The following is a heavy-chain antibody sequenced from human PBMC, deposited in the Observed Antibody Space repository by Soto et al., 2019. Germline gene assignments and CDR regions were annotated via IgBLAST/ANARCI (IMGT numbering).Heavy chain of an antibody. CDR3: TRAPFDFYSRIDP. CDR2: IILLFGKT. D-gene: IGHD2-15*01. CDR1: EERFNKLA. Sequence: GELVQSGAELKTPGSSGKVSCKASEERFNKLAITWGRQAPGQGLEWMGGIILLFGKTEYAQQFRGRLTITADKSTRTIYMELDNLRSEDTAIYYCTRAPFDFYSRIDPWGPGTLVTVSS. J-gene: IGHJ5*01. V-gene: IGHV1-69*06.